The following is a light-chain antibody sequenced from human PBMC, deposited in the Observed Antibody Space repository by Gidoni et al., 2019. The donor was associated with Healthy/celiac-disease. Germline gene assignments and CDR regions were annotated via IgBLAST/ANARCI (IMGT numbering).Light chain of an antibody. V-gene: IGKV3-11*01. Sequence: EIVLTQSPATLSLSPGERATLSCRASPSVSSYLDWYQQQPGQAPRLLIYDASNRATGIPARFSGSGSGTDFTLTISSLEPEDFAVYYCQQRSNWPRLTFGGGTKVEIK. CDR2: DAS. CDR1: PSVSSY. J-gene: IGKJ4*01. CDR3: QQRSNWPRLT.